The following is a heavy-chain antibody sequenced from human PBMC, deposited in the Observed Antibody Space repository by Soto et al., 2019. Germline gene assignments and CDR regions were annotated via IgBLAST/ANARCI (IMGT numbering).Heavy chain of an antibody. J-gene: IGHJ6*02. CDR2: VSWNRGRI. Sequence: EVQLVESGGGWVQPGRSLRLSCSASGFTFDDYAMHWVRQAPGKGLEWVAGVSWNRGRIEYGDSVKGRFIISRDNAKNSLALQMNSLTTEDTGLYYCVKDKDNSGWAVAYGMDVWGQGTTVTVS. CDR1: GFTFDDYA. CDR3: VKDKDNSGWAVAYGMDV. D-gene: IGHD3-22*01. V-gene: IGHV3-9*01.